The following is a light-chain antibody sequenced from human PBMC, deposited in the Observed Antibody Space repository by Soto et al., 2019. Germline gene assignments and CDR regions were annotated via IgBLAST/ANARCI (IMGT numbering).Light chain of an antibody. J-gene: IGKJ1*01. V-gene: IGKV1-5*03. CDR2: EAS. Sequence: DIHMTQSPSSLSASVGDIVTITCRASQSIKSWLAWYQQKPGKAPKLLIYEASSLESGVPSRFGGSGSGTEFTLTISSLQPDDFATYYCQQYNTYSWTFGQGTKVDI. CDR1: QSIKSW. CDR3: QQYNTYSWT.